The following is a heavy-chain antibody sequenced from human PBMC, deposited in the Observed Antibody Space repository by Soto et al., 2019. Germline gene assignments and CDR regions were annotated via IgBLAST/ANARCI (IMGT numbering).Heavy chain of an antibody. CDR3: ARGGEPTDYYYYGMDV. CDR1: GGSFSGYY. J-gene: IGHJ6*02. V-gene: IGHV4-34*01. D-gene: IGHD3-10*01. CDR2: INHSGST. Sequence: SETLSLTCAVYGGSFSGYYWSWIRQPPGKGLEWIGEINHSGSTNYNPSLKSRVTISVDTSKNQFSLKLSSVTAADTAVYYCARGGEPTDYYYYGMDVWGQGTTVTVSS.